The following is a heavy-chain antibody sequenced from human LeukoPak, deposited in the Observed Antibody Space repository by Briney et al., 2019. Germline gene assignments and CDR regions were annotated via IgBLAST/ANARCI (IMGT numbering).Heavy chain of an antibody. Sequence: PGGSLRLSCAASGFTFSRYWMSWVRQAPGKGLEWVANIKEDGSVKYYVESVKGRFTIPRDNAKSSVFLQMNSLRAEDTAVYYCARVGGHCTSTSCPPPDYWGQGTLVTVSS. V-gene: IGHV3-7*02. CDR2: IKEDGSVK. CDR3: ARVGGHCTSTSCPPPDY. J-gene: IGHJ4*02. D-gene: IGHD2-2*01. CDR1: GFTFSRYW.